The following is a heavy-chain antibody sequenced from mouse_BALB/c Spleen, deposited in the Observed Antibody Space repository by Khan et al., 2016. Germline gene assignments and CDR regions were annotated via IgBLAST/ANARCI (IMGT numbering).Heavy chain of an antibody. CDR2: ISHSGDT. J-gene: IGHJ3*01. CDR3: ATWDYHGSSFAY. V-gene: IGHV3-8*02. Sequence: EVQLQESGPSLAKPSQTLSLTCSVTGDSITSGHWNWIRKFPGNKLDFMGCISHSGDTYYNPTPTSRSSITRVTSNYQYYLQLNSVTTEDTATYNCATWDYHGSSFAYWGQGTMVTVSA. D-gene: IGHD1-2*01. CDR1: GDSITSGH.